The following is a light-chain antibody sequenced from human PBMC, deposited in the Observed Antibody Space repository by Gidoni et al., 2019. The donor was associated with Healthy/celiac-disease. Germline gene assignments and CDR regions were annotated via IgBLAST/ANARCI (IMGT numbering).Light chain of an antibody. CDR2: AAS. Sequence: ILLTQKPSSLSASVGDRVTITCRARQGISSYLAWYQQKPGKAPKLLIYAASTLQSGVPSRFSGSGSGTDFTLTISSLQPEDFATYYCQQLNSYPLTFGQGTKLEIK. CDR1: QGISSY. CDR3: QQLNSYPLT. V-gene: IGKV1-9*01. J-gene: IGKJ2*01.